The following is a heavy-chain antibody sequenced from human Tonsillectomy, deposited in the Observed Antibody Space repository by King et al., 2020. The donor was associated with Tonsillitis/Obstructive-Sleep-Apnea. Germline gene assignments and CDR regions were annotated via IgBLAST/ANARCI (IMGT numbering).Heavy chain of an antibody. CDR1: GGSFSGYY. J-gene: IGHJ6*03. CDR3: AACDGAGSTSPYRGRNYMDV. CDR2: INHSGST. D-gene: IGHD2-2*01. Sequence: VQLQQWGAGLLKPSETLSLTCAVYGGSFSGYYWSWIRQPPGKGLEWIGEINHSGSTNYNPSLKSRVTISVDTSKNQFSLKLSSVTAADTAVYYCAACDGAGSTSPYRGRNYMDVWGKGTTVTVSS. V-gene: IGHV4-34*01.